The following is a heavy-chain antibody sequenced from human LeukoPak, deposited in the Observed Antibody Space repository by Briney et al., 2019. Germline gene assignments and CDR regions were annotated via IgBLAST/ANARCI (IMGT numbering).Heavy chain of an antibody. D-gene: IGHD6-19*01. CDR3: AREVAADFDY. Sequence: DSVKGRFTISRDNAKNSLFLQMNSLRAEDTAVYYCAREVAADFDYWGQGTLVTVSS. V-gene: IGHV3-7*01. J-gene: IGHJ4*02.